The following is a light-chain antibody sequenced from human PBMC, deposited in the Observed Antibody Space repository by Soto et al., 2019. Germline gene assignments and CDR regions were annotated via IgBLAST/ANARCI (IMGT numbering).Light chain of an antibody. V-gene: IGKV1-39*01. J-gene: IGKJ1*01. CDR2: DAS. CDR3: QQSYSTPPWT. CDR1: QSIWSY. Sequence: DIQLTQSPSSLSASVGDKVTITCRASQSIWSYLNWVQQKPGKAPKLLIYDASSLQTGVPSRFSGSGSGTDFSLTISSLHPEDFATYYCQQSYSTPPWTFGQGTKVEIK.